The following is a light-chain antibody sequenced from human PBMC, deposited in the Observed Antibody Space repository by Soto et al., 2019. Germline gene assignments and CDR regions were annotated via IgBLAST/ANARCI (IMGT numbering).Light chain of an antibody. CDR2: VAS. Sequence: DIQLTQSPSSVSASVGDRVTITCRASQDIGTWLAWYQQKPGKAPKLLIYVASNLQSGVPSRFSGAGSGTDFNLTITSLQPEDFATYHCQQADSFPFTFSPGTKVDF. V-gene: IGKV1-12*01. CDR1: QDIGTW. J-gene: IGKJ3*01. CDR3: QQADSFPFT.